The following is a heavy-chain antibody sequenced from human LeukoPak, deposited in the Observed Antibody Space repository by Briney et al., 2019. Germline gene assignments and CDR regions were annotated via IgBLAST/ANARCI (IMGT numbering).Heavy chain of an antibody. CDR3: ARGRPRSIAAAGLCYYYYMDV. CDR1: GYTFTSYD. J-gene: IGHJ6*03. D-gene: IGHD6-13*01. V-gene: IGHV1-8*01. Sequence: ASVKVSCKASGYTFTSYDINWVRQATGQGLEWMGWMNPNSGNTGYAQKFQGRVTMTRNTSISTAYMELSSLRSEDTAVYYCARGRPRSIAAAGLCYYYYMDVWGKGTTVTVSS. CDR2: MNPNSGNT.